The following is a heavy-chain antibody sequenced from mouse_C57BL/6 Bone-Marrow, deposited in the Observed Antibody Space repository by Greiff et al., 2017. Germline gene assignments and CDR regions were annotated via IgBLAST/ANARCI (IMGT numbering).Heavy chain of an antibody. V-gene: IGHV1-15*01. J-gene: IGHJ3*01. CDR3: TGTPFAY. CDR1: GYTFTDYE. D-gene: IGHD4-1*01. Sequence: QVQLQQSGAELVRPGASVTLSCKASGYTFTDYEMHWVKQTPVHGLEWIGAIDPETGGTAYNQKFKGKAILTADKSSSTSYMELRSLTSEDSAVYYGTGTPFAYWGQGTLVTVSA. CDR2: IDPETGGT.